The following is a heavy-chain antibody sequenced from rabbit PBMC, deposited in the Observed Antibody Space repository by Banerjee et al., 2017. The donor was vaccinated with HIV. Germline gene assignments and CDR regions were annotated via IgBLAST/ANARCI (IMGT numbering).Heavy chain of an antibody. D-gene: IGHD2-1*01. V-gene: IGHV1S45*01. CDR1: GFSFSNNYV. CDR3: ARDGRGIYDDYGDYYFTL. CDR2: IYTGSSASI. J-gene: IGHJ4*01. Sequence: QEQLVESGGGLVKPEGSLTLTCTASGFSFSNNYVMCWVRQAPGKGLEWIGCIYTGSSASIYYASWAKGRFTISKTSSTTVTLQMTSLTAADTATYFCARDGRGIYDDYGDYYFTLWGQGTLVTV.